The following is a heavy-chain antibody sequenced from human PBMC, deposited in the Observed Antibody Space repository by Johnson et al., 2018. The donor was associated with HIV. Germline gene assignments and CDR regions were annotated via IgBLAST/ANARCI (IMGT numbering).Heavy chain of an antibody. CDR1: GFTFSDSY. D-gene: IGHD3-22*01. CDR2: ISSGGSGM. V-gene: IGHV3-11*04. Sequence: QVQLVESGGGLVRPGESLRLSCVASGFTFSDSYMNWIRQAPGKGLEWIAYISSGGSGMNYADSVKGRFTISRDNSKNTLYLQMNSLNVEDTALYYCAKGSGYYVAFDIWGQGTMVTVSS. J-gene: IGHJ3*02. CDR3: AKGSGYYVAFDI.